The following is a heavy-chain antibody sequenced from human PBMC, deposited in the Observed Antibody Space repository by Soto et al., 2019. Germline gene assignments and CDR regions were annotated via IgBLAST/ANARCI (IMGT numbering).Heavy chain of an antibody. CDR3: AISIARVAGTWVDY. CDR1: GGSVSSGSYY. Sequence: SETLSLTCTVSGGSVSSGSYYWSRIRQPPGKGLEWIGYIYYSGSTNYNPSLKSRVTISVDTSKNQFSLKLSSVTAADTAVYYCAISIARVAGTWVDYCGQGTLVTVSA. CDR2: IYYSGST. D-gene: IGHD2-21*01. V-gene: IGHV4-61*01. J-gene: IGHJ4*02.